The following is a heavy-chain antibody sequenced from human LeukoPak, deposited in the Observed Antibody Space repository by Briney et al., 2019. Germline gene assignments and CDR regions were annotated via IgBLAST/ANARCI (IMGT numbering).Heavy chain of an antibody. CDR2: ISYDGSNK. V-gene: IGHV3-30*04. D-gene: IGHD2-15*01. CDR1: GFTFSSYA. J-gene: IGHJ4*02. CDR3: ARRKDTFDY. Sequence: GGSLRLSCAASGFTFSSYAMHWVRQAPGKGLEWVAVISYDGSNKYYADSVKGRFTISRDNSKNTLYLQMNSLRAEDTAVYYCARRKDTFDYWGQGTLVTVSS.